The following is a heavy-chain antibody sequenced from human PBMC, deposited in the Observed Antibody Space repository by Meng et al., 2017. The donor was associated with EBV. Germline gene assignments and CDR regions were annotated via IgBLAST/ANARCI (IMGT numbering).Heavy chain of an antibody. CDR1: GGTFSRYV. Sequence: VRSESSGAEGKRPGAPGNGSCKALGGTFSRYVTSWVGQAPGQGLEWMGGIIPIFGTANYAQKFQGRVTITADKSTSTAYMELSSLRSEDTAVYYCARAEIAAAGRLDYWGQGTLVTVSS. J-gene: IGHJ4*02. D-gene: IGHD6-13*01. CDR2: IIPIFGTA. CDR3: ARAEIAAAGRLDY. V-gene: IGHV1-69*06.